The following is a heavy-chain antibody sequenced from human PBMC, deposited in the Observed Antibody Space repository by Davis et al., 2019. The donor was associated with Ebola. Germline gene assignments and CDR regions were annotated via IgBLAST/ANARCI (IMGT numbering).Heavy chain of an antibody. V-gene: IGHV1-18*01. CDR2: ISAYNGNT. D-gene: IGHD6-13*01. Sequence: AASVKVSCKASGYTFTSCGISWVRQAPGQGLEWMGWISAYNGNTNYAQKLQGRVTMTTDTSTSTAYMELRSLTSDDTAVYYCARDSSSWFYYYYGMDVWGQGTTVTVSS. J-gene: IGHJ6*02. CDR1: GYTFTSCG. CDR3: ARDSSSWFYYYYGMDV.